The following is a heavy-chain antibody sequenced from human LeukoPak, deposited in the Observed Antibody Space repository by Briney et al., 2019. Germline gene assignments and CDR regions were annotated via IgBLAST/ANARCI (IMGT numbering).Heavy chain of an antibody. Sequence: GGSLRLSCAASGFTFSSYWMNWARQAPGKGLEWVASIDHNGNVNYYVDSVKGRFTISRDNAKNSLYLQMSNLRAEDTAVYFCARGGGLDVWGQGARSPSP. CDR2: IDHNGNVN. J-gene: IGHJ6*02. CDR1: GFTFSSYW. V-gene: IGHV3-7*03. D-gene: IGHD3-16*01. CDR3: ARGGGLDV.